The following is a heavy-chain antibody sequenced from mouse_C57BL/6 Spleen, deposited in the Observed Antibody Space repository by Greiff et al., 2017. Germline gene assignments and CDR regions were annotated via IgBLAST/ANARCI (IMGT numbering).Heavy chain of an antibody. CDR1: GYTFTSYW. CDR3: ARQAPTGTWFAY. J-gene: IGHJ3*01. CDR2: IDPSDSYT. D-gene: IGHD4-1*01. V-gene: IGHV1-69*01. Sequence: QVHVKQPGAELVMPGASVKLSCKASGYTFTSYWMHWVKQRPGQGLEWIGEIDPSDSYTNYNQKFKGKSTLTVDKSSSTAYMQLSSLTSEDSAVYYCARQAPTGTWFAYWGQGTLVTVSA.